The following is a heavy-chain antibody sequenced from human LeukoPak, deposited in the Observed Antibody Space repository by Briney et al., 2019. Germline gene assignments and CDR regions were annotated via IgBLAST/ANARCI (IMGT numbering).Heavy chain of an antibody. CDR3: ARGNSGIYAHFDY. D-gene: IGHD1-26*01. Sequence: GGSLRLSCAASGFTFSTYAIHWVRQAPGKGLEWVAVISYDGNNKYYADSVKGRFTISRDNSKSTLYLQMNSLRAEDTALYYCARGNSGIYAHFDYWGQGTLVTVSS. V-gene: IGHV3-30-3*01. CDR2: ISYDGNNK. J-gene: IGHJ4*02. CDR1: GFTFSTYA.